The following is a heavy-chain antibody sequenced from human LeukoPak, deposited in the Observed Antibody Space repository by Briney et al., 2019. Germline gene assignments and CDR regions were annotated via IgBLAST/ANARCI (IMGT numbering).Heavy chain of an antibody. V-gene: IGHV1-69*04. CDR3: ARDTNEEYSSSSDGLAV. CDR2: ISPFFDVA. J-gene: IGHJ6*02. CDR1: GGNFGNYV. D-gene: IGHD6-6*01. Sequence: SVQVSCKASGGNFGNYVIHWVRQAPGQGLEWMGRISPFFDVANYAQRFQDRVTFTADKITNTAYMQISSLKSEDTAMYFCARDTNEEYSSSSDGLAVWGQGTTVTVSS.